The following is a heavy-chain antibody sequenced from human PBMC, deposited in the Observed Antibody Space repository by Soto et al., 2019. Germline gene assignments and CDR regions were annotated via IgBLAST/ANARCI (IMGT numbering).Heavy chain of an antibody. Sequence: SETLSLTCTVSGGSISNYYWTWIRQPPGKGLEWIGYIYYSVSTNYNPSLESRVTISVDTSRNQFSLKLSSVTAADTAVYYCARGSLVPASNGFDPWGQGTLVTVSS. V-gene: IGHV4-59*01. J-gene: IGHJ5*02. CDR3: ARGSLVPASNGFDP. CDR1: GGSISNYY. D-gene: IGHD2-2*01. CDR2: IYYSVST.